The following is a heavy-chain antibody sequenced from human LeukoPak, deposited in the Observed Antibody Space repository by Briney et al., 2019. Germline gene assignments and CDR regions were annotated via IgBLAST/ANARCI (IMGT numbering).Heavy chain of an antibody. CDR2: ISGSGGST. CDR1: GFTLSSYA. J-gene: IGHJ4*02. CDR3: AKDKGRTVTTYFDY. Sequence: GGSLRLSCAASGFTLSSYAMSWVRQAPGKGLEWVSAISGSGGSTYYADSVKGRFTISRDNSKNTLYLQMNSLRAEDTAVYYCAKDKGRTVTTYFDYWGQGTLVTVSS. D-gene: IGHD4-11*01. V-gene: IGHV3-23*01.